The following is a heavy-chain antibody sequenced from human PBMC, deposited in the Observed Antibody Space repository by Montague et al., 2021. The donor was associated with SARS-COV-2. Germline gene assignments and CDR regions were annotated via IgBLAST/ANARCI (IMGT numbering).Heavy chain of an antibody. CDR1: GFTFSSYS. J-gene: IGHJ3*01. CDR3: AKDLVVRAARSDGLDV. Sequence: SLRLSCAASGFTFSSYSMNWVRQAPGKGLECVSYISSSTNIIYYADSVKGRLTISRDNARDSLYLQMNSLRLDDTAVYYCAKDLVVRAARSDGLDVWGQGTVVTVS. V-gene: IGHV3-48*04. D-gene: IGHD6-6*01. CDR2: ISSSTNII.